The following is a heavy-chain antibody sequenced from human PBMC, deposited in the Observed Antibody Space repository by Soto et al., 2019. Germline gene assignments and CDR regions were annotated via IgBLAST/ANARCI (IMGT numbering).Heavy chain of an antibody. J-gene: IGHJ4*02. CDR2: IWYDGSNK. V-gene: IGHV3-33*01. CDR3: AREAGWLQLLS. Sequence: GGSLRLSCAASGFTFSSYGMHWVRQAPGKGLEWVAVIWYDGSNKEYADSVKGRFTISRDNSKNTLYLQMNSLRAEDTGVYYCAREAGWLQLLSWGQGTLVTVSS. CDR1: GFTFSSYG. D-gene: IGHD5-12*01.